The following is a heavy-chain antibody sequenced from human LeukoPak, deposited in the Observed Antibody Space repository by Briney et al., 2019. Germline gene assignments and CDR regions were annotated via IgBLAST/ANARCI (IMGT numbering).Heavy chain of an antibody. CDR1: GFTFSDFW. J-gene: IGHJ4*02. CDR3: AKRYYGSGNYDPLFEY. V-gene: IGHV3-74*01. D-gene: IGHD3-10*01. CDR2: INSGGTVT. Sequence: GGSLRLSCAASGFTFSDFWMHWVRQAPGKGLVWVSRINSGGTVTNYADSVKGRLTISRDNSKNTLYLQMNSLRAEDTAVYYCAKRYYGSGNYDPLFEYWGQGTLVTVSS.